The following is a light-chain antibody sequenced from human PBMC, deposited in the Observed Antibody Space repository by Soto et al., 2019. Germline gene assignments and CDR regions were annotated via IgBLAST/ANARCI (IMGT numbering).Light chain of an antibody. CDR3: QLVNSHRWS. CDR2: SAS. V-gene: IGKV1-9*01. J-gene: IGKJ1*01. CDR1: QGISNY. Sequence: DIQLTQSPSFLSASVGDRVTITCRASQGISNYLTWYQQKPGKAPNLLIYSASTLQSGVPSRFSGSGSGLEFTLTISSLQPEDFATYYCQLVNSHRWSFGQGTKVEIK.